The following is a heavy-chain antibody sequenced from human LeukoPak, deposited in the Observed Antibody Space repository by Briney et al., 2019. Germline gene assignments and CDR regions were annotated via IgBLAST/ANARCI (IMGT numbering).Heavy chain of an antibody. D-gene: IGHD3-22*01. J-gene: IGHJ4*02. CDR1: GYTFTAYY. CDR3: ARAMNSWFLLDLDY. V-gene: IGHV1-2*02. Sequence: ASVKVSCKASGYTFTAYYIHWVRQAPGQGLEWMGWIDPNSGDTKCVEKFQGRVTMTRDTSFSTAYMALSGLRSDDTAMYYCARAMNSWFLLDLDYWGQGNLVTVSS. CDR2: IDPNSGDT.